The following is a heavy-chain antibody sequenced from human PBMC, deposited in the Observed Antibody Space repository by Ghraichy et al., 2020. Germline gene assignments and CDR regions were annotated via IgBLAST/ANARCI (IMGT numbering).Heavy chain of an antibody. CDR1: GGTFSSYA. CDR2: IIPIFGTA. D-gene: IGHD6-19*01. CDR3: ASSGIAVAGQATGPEFYYYYYGMDV. V-gene: IGHV1-69*05. J-gene: IGHJ6*02. Sequence: SVKVSCKASGGTFSSYAISWVRQAPGQGLEWMGGIIPIFGTANYAQKFQGRVTITTDESTSTAYMELSSLRSEDTAVYYCASSGIAVAGQATGPEFYYYYYGMDVWGQGTTVTVSS.